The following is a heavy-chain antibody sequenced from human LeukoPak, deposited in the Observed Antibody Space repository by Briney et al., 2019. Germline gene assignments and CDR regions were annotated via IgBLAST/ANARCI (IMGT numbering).Heavy chain of an antibody. D-gene: IGHD4-11*01. J-gene: IGHJ4*02. CDR3: ARDLFPSTTAYFDY. Sequence: GGSLRLSCVASGFNLSSYWMSWVRQAPGKGLEWVANIKEDGSEKYYVDSVKGRFTISRDNAKNSLYLQMNSLRAEDTAVYYCARDLFPSTTAYFDYWGQGTLVTVSS. V-gene: IGHV3-7*01. CDR1: GFNLSSYW. CDR2: IKEDGSEK.